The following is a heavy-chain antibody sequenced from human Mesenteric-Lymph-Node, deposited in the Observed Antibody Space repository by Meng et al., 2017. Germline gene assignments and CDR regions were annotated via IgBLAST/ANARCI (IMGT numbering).Heavy chain of an antibody. Sequence: QVQLPPGGAGLWKPSEPLSLTCSVYGGSFRDYYWTWIRHPPGKGLEWIGEIDHRGNTKYNPSLKSRVTISLDTSKKQFSLKVSSVTAADSAVYYCARRGPSGNFSPWSQGALVTVSS. J-gene: IGHJ5*02. CDR2: IDHRGNT. CDR1: GGSFRDYY. D-gene: IGHD3-10*01. V-gene: IGHV4-34*01. CDR3: ARRGPSGNFSP.